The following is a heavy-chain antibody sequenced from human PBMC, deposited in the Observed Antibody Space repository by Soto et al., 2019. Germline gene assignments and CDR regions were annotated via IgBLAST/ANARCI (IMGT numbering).Heavy chain of an antibody. CDR2: IYHSGST. CDR1: GGSISSGGYY. CDR3: ARRAARTGYYYDSSGYYYFDY. V-gene: IGHV4-31*03. J-gene: IGHJ4*02. Sequence: PSETLSLTCTVSGGSISSGGYYWSWIRQHPGKGLEWIGYIYHSGSTYYSPSLKSRVTISVDTSQNQFSLKLSSVTAADTAVYYCARRAARTGYYYDSSGYYYFDYWGQRTLVTVSS. D-gene: IGHD3-22*01.